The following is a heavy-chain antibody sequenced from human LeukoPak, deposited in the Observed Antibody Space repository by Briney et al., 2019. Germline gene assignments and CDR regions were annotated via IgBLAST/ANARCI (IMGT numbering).Heavy chain of an antibody. J-gene: IGHJ4*02. CDR2: IRYDGSHK. V-gene: IGHV3-30*02. Sequence: GGSLGLSCAASGFTFSSYGMHWVRQAPGKGLEWVAFIRYDGSHKYYADSVKGRFTISRDNSKNTLYLQMNSLRAEDTAVYYCAKDRRPNNYHASGTHYWGQGTLVTVSS. CDR3: AKDRRPNNYHASGTHY. CDR1: GFTFSSYG. D-gene: IGHD3-10*01.